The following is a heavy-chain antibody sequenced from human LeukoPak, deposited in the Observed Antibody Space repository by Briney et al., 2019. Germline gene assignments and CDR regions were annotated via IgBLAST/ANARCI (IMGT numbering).Heavy chain of an antibody. CDR2: MNPNSGNT. CDR3: ARPGGGYDWWYYYMDV. J-gene: IGHJ6*03. D-gene: IGHD5-12*01. V-gene: IGHV1-8*01. Sequence: ASVKVSCRASGYTFTSYDINWVRQATGQGLEWMGWMNPNSGNTGYAQKFQGRVTMTRNTSISTAYMELSSLRSEDTAVYYCARPGGGYDWWYYYMDVWGKGTTVTVSS. CDR1: GYTFTSYD.